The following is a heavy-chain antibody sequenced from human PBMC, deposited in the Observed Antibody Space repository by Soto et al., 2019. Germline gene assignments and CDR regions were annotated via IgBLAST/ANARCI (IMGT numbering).Heavy chain of an antibody. CDR2: ISAYNGNT. Sequence: QVQLVKSGAEVKKPGASVKVSCVASGYSFSSYGISWVRQAPGQGLEWVGWISAYNGNTNYAQRVQGRVTMTTDISTTTAYMELRSLRSDDTAVYYCASGVTYNGYAYAAEDNWGQGTLVTVSS. V-gene: IGHV1-18*01. D-gene: IGHD5-12*01. CDR3: ASGVTYNGYAYAAEDN. J-gene: IGHJ4*02. CDR1: GYSFSSYG.